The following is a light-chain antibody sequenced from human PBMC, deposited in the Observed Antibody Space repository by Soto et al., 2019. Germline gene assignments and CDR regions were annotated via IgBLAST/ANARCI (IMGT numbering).Light chain of an antibody. CDR2: EVS. CDR3: SSYTSSRAYV. Sequence: LAQPASVSGSPGQSITISCTGTSSDVGGYNYVSWYQQQSGKAPKLMIHEVSNRPSGVSNRFSGSKSGNTASLTISGLQAEDEADYYCSSYTSSRAYVFGIGTKVTVL. J-gene: IGLJ1*01. V-gene: IGLV2-14*01. CDR1: SSDVGGYNY.